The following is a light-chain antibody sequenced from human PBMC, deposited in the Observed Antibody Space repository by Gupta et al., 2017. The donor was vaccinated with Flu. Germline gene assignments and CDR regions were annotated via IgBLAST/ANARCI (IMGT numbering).Light chain of an antibody. CDR3: QQYDNFPIT. V-gene: IGKV1-33*01. CDR2: GAS. CDR1: QDITKY. J-gene: IGKJ5*01. Sequence: DIQMTQFPSSLSASVGDRVTITCQASQDITKYLNWYQQKPGKAPKVLIYGASNLEAGVPSRFSGSGSGTDFTFTISSLKPEDIATYYCQQYDNFPITLGQGTRLEIK.